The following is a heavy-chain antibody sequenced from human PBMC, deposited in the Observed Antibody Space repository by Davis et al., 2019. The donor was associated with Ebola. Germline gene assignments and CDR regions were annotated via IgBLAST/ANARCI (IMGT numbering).Heavy chain of an antibody. CDR3: ARGGYYDNSGYSHEAFDI. V-gene: IGHV3-30-3*01. Sequence: GSLLKISCAASGFTFSSYAMHWVRQAPGKGLEWVAVISYDGSNKYYADSVKGRFTISRDNSKNTLYLQMNSLRAEDTAIYYCARGGYYDNSGYSHEAFDIWGQGTMVTVSS. D-gene: IGHD3-22*01. J-gene: IGHJ3*02. CDR1: GFTFSSYA. CDR2: ISYDGSNK.